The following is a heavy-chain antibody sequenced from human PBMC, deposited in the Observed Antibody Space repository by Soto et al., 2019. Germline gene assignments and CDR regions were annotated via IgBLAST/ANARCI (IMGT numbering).Heavy chain of an antibody. V-gene: IGHV4-39*01. J-gene: IGHJ5*02. Sequence: QLQLQESGPGLVKPSETLSLTCTVSGGSISSSDFYWGWLRQTPGKGLTFIGSMYYSGTTYYNPSPKSRVTISVDTSKNQFTLKLISVTATDTAVYYCAVVDSTGNWFDPWGEGALVTVSS. CDR1: GGSISSSDFY. CDR2: MYYSGTT. D-gene: IGHD6-25*01. CDR3: AVVDSTGNWFDP.